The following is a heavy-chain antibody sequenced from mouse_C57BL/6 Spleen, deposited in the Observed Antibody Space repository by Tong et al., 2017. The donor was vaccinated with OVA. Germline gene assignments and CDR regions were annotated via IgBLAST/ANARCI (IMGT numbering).Heavy chain of an antibody. D-gene: IGHD1-1*02. J-gene: IGHJ3*01. CDR2: IDPSDSSI. CDR1: GYTFTSYW. V-gene: IGHV1-69*02. Sequence: QVQLQQPGAELVKPGASVKLSCKASGYTFTSYWIHWVKQRPGQGLEWIGEIDPSDSSIYYNQKFKGKATLTVDKSSSTAYMELSSLTSEDSAVYCCAREDRNNDVVAWFAYRGQGTLVTVSS. CDR3: AREDRNNDVVAWFAY.